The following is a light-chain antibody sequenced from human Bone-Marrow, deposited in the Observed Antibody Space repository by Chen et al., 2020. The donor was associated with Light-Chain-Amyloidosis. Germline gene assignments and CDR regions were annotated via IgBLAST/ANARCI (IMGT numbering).Light chain of an antibody. CDR3: SSYTITNTLV. CDR1: SSNVGGANH. V-gene: IGLV2-14*01. CDR2: EVP. J-gene: IGLJ1*01. Sequence: QSALTQPASVSGSPGQSITISCTGTSSNVGGANHVSWYQQHPAKAPQSMLYEVPNRPSWVPYRFSDSKSDNTASLTISGLQTVDEADYFCSSYTITNTLVFGSGTRVTVL.